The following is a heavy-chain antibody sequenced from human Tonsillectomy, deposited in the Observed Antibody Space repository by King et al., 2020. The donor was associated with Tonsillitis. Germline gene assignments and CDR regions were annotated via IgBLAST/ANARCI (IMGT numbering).Heavy chain of an antibody. CDR2: ISSNSKYM. D-gene: IGHD3-3*01. V-gene: IGHV3-21*01. Sequence: VQLVESGGGLVKPGGSLRLSCVASGFTFGSYSMHWVRQAPGKGLEWVSSISSNSKYMYYADSMKGRFSISRDNSKSSLYLQMDSLRADDTAFYYCARGLEWSPLSGTDYWGQGTLVTVSS. CDR3: ARGLEWSPLSGTDY. J-gene: IGHJ4*02. CDR1: GFTFGSYS.